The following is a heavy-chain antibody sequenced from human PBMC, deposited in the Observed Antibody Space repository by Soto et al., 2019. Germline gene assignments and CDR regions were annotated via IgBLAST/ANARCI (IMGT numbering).Heavy chain of an antibody. CDR2: ISGSGDST. D-gene: IGHD1-26*01. CDR3: ARRGSGSDYDY. Sequence: EVQLLESGGGLVQPGGSLRLSCAASGFTFSSYAMRWVRQAPVKGLGWVSAISGSGDSTYYADSVKGRFTISRDNSKNTLYLQMNSLRAEDTAVYYCARRGSGSDYDYWGQGTLVTVSS. V-gene: IGHV3-23*01. CDR1: GFTFSSYA. J-gene: IGHJ4*02.